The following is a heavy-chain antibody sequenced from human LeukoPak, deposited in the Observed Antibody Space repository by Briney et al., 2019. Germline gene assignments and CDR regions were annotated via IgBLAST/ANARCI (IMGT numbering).Heavy chain of an antibody. CDR2: ISGSGGST. J-gene: IGHJ3*02. V-gene: IGHV3-23*01. CDR3: AKVQQLVTDAFDI. D-gene: IGHD6-13*01. CDR1: GFTFSSYA. Sequence: GGSLRLSCAASGFTFSSYAMSWVRQAPGKGLEWVSAISGSGGSTYYADSVKGRFTISRDNSKNTLYLQMNSLRAEDAAVYYCAKVQQLVTDAFDIWGQGTMVTVSS.